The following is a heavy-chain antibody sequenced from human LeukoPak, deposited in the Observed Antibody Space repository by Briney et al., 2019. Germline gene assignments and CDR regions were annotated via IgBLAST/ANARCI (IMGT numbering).Heavy chain of an antibody. CDR1: GYTFTSYA. J-gene: IGHJ4*02. Sequence: ASVKVSCKASGYTFTSYAMNWVRQAPGQGLEWMGWINTNTGNPTYAQGFTGRFVFSFDTSVSTAYLQISSLKAEDTAVYYCARESAGGYYDFWSGYYNGMYYFDYWGQGTLVTVSS. D-gene: IGHD3-3*01. CDR2: INTNTGNP. V-gene: IGHV7-4-1*02. CDR3: ARESAGGYYDFWSGYYNGMYYFDY.